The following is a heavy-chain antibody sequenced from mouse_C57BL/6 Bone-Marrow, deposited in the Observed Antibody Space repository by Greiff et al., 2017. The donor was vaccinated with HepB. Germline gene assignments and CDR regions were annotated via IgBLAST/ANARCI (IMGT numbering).Heavy chain of an antibody. CDR2: INPYNGGT. V-gene: IGHV1-19*01. D-gene: IGHD2-4*01. CDR3: ARLAYDYDYYAMDY. J-gene: IGHJ4*01. CDR1: GYTFTDYY. Sequence: VQLQQSGPVLVKPGASVKMSCKASGYTFTDYYMNWVKQSHGKSLEWIGVINPYNGGTSYNQKFKGKATLTVDKSSSTAYMELNSLTSEDSAVYYCARLAYDYDYYAMDYWGQGTSVTVSS.